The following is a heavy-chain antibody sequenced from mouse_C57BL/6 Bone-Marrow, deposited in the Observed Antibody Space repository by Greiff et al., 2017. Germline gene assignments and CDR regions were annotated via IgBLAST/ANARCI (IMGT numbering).Heavy chain of an antibody. Sequence: DVKLQESGPELVKPGASVKISCKASGYSFTGYYMHWVKQSHGNILDWIGYIYPYTGVSSYNQKFKGQATLTVDKSSSTAYMELRSLTSEDSAVYYCARNYYLYYFDYWGQGTTLTVTS. CDR1: GYSFTGYY. CDR3: ARNYYLYYFDY. D-gene: IGHD1-1*01. CDR2: IYPYTGVS. V-gene: IGHV1-31*01. J-gene: IGHJ2*01.